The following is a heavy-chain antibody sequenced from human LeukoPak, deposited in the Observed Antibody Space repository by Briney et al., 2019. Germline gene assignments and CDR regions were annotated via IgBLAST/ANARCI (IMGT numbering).Heavy chain of an antibody. J-gene: IGHJ4*02. CDR3: ARDLVKDSGSYHGGGWLGY. CDR2: ISAYNGNT. D-gene: IGHD1-26*01. V-gene: IGHV1-18*01. Sequence: ASVKVSCKASGGTFSSYAISWARQAPGQGLEWMGWISAYNGNTNYAQKLQGRVTMTTDTSTSTAYMELRSLRSDDTAVYYCARDLVKDSGSYHGGGWLGYWGQGTLVTVSS. CDR1: GGTFSSYA.